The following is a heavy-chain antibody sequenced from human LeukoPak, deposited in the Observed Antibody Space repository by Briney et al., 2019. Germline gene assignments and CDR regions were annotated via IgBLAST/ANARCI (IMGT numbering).Heavy chain of an antibody. Sequence: PGGSLRLSCAASGFTFSSYSMNWIRQAPGKGLEWVSSISGSSSYIYYADSVKGRFTISRDNAKNSLYLQMNSLRAEDMALYYCAKVGRVGAIHGPLDYWGQGTLVTVSS. J-gene: IGHJ4*02. CDR1: GFTFSSYS. CDR2: ISGSSSYI. V-gene: IGHV3-21*04. CDR3: AKVGRVGAIHGPLDY. D-gene: IGHD1-26*01.